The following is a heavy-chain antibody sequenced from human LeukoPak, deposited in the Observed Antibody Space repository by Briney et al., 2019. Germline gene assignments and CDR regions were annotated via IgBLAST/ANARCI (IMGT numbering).Heavy chain of an antibody. CDR1: GFTFDDYA. V-gene: IGHV3-9*03. D-gene: IGHD6-13*01. Sequence: GRSLRLSCAASGFTFDDYAMRWVRQGPGKGLGWVSGISWNNGSIGYADSLKGRFTISRDNAKNSLYLQMNSRRSEDMALYYCAKDSGIAAAGLDYWGQGTLVTVSS. CDR2: ISWNNGSI. J-gene: IGHJ4*02. CDR3: AKDSGIAAAGLDY.